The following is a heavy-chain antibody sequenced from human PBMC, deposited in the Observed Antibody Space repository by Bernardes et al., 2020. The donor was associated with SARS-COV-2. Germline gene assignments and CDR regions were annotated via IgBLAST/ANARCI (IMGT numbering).Heavy chain of an antibody. Sequence: KVSCKASGGTFSSYAISWVRQAPGQGLEWMGGIIPIFGTANYAQKFQGRVTITADESTSTAYMELSSLRSEDTAVYYCAKAYCGGDCYSPLNYYYGMDVWGQGTTVTVSS. D-gene: IGHD2-21*02. V-gene: IGHV1-69*01. J-gene: IGHJ6*02. CDR2: IIPIFGTA. CDR3: AKAYCGGDCYSPLNYYYGMDV. CDR1: GGTFSSYA.